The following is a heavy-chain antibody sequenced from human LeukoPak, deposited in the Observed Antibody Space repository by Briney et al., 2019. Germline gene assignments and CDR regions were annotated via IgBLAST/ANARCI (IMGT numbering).Heavy chain of an antibody. D-gene: IGHD6-13*01. V-gene: IGHV1-8*03. CDR2: MNPNSGNT. Sequence: ASVKVSCKASGYTFTSYDINWVRQATGQGLEWMGWMNPNSGNTGYAQKFQGRVTITRNTSISTAYMELSSLRSEDTAVYYCARTAAAGTVAFDPWGQGTLVTVSS. J-gene: IGHJ5*02. CDR1: GYTFTSYD. CDR3: ARTAAAGTVAFDP.